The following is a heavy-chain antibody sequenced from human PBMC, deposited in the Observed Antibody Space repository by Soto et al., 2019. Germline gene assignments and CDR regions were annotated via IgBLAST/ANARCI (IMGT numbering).Heavy chain of an antibody. CDR1: GFTFSSYA. CDR2: ISGSGGST. Sequence: PGGSLRLSCAASGFTFSSYAMSWVRQAPGKWLEWVSAISGSGGSTYYADSVKGRFTISRDNSKNTLYLQMNSLRAEDTAVYYCAKDPAQNFGVVANYYYYYGMDVWGQGXTVTIYS. D-gene: IGHD3-3*01. V-gene: IGHV3-23*01. J-gene: IGHJ6*02. CDR3: AKDPAQNFGVVANYYYYYGMDV.